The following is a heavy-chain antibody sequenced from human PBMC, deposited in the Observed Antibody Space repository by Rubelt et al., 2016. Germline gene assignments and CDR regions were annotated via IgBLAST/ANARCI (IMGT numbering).Heavy chain of an antibody. V-gene: IGHV4-34*02. Sequence: QVQLQQWGEGLLKPSETLSLTCAVYGGSFSGYYWSWIRQPPGKGLEWIGEINHGGSTNYNPSLKSRVTISVDTSKTQFSRKGGPVTAAGTAVYYVARGVAAAGSSYYYGMDVWGQGTTVTVSS. CDR2: INHGGST. CDR1: GGSFSGYY. CDR3: ARGVAAAGSSYYYGMDV. J-gene: IGHJ6*02. D-gene: IGHD6-13*01.